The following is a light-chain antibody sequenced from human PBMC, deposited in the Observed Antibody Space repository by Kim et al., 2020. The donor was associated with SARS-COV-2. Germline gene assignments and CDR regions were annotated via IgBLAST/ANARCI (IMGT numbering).Light chain of an antibody. J-gene: IGKJ2*01. V-gene: IGKV1-12*01. Sequence: APVGDRSTSTGRASQVLSSWLAWYQQKPGKAPKVLIYAASSLRSWVPSRFSGSGSGTDFTLTIGNLQPEDFATYYCQQSNSLPRTFGQGTKLEI. CDR3: QQSNSLPRT. CDR1: QVLSSW. CDR2: AAS.